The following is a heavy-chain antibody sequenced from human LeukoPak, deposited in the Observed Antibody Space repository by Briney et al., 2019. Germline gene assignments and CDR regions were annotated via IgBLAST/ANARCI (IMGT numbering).Heavy chain of an antibody. Sequence: GASVKVSCKASGYTFTGYYMHWVRQAPGQGLEWMGWINPNSGGTNYAQKFQGRVTMTRDTSISTAYMELSRLRSDDTAVYYCARSKGGSRSYDNWFDPWGQGTLVTVSS. V-gene: IGHV1-2*02. CDR3: ARSKGGSRSYDNWFDP. J-gene: IGHJ5*02. CDR1: GYTFTGYY. CDR2: INPNSGGT. D-gene: IGHD3-10*01.